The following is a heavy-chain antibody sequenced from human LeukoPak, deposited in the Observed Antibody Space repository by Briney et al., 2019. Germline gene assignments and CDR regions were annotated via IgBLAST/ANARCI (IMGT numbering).Heavy chain of an antibody. CDR3: ARDRTPGIAAADY. Sequence: GGSLRLSCAASGFTFRSYGMHWVRQAPGKGLEWVAVISYDGSNKYYTDSVKGRFTISRDNSKNTLYLQMNSLRAEDTAVYYCARDRTPGIAAADYWGQGTLVTVSS. CDR1: GFTFRSYG. CDR2: ISYDGSNK. V-gene: IGHV3-30*03. D-gene: IGHD6-13*01. J-gene: IGHJ4*02.